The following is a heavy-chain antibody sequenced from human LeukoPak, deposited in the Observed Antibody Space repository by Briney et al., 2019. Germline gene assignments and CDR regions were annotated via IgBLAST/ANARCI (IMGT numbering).Heavy chain of an antibody. V-gene: IGHV3-73*01. CDR2: IRSKANSYAT. Sequence: GGSLTLSCAASGFTFSGSAMHWVRQASGKGLEWIGRIRSKANSYATAYAASVKGRFTISRDDSKNTAYPQMNSLKTEDTAVYYCTSQYYDILSGYYSFDYWGQGTLVTVSS. CDR3: TSQYYDILSGYYSFDY. J-gene: IGHJ4*02. CDR1: GFTFSGSA. D-gene: IGHD3-9*01.